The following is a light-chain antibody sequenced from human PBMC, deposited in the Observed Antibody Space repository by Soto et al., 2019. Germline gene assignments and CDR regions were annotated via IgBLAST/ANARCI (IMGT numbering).Light chain of an antibody. V-gene: IGKV1-9*01. CDR3: QQLNSYPFT. CDR1: QGISSY. CDR2: GAS. J-gene: IGKJ4*01. Sequence: IQLTQSPSSLSASVGDRVTITCRASQGISSYLAWYQQKPGKAPNLLIYGASTLQSGVPSRFSGSGSGTDFTHTISSLQPEDFASYYCQQLNSYPFTFGGGTKVEI.